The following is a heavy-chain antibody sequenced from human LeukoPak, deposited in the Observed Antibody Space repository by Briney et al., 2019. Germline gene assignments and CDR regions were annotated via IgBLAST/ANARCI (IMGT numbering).Heavy chain of an antibody. J-gene: IGHJ4*02. CDR3: AKMQGYFDY. Sequence: GGSLRLSCAASGSTLFNSYSMSWGRQAPGKGREWVSASTSSGETTYYAASVKGRFTISRDNSKNMVYLQMNSLRAEDAATYYCAKMQGYFDYWGQGSLVTVSS. CDR1: GSTLFNSYS. CDR2: STSSGETT. V-gene: IGHV3-23*01.